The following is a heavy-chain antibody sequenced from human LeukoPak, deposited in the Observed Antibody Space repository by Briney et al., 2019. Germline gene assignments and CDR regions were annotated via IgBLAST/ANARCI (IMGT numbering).Heavy chain of an antibody. Sequence: PGGSLRLSCAASGFTFSSYGMHWVRQAPGKVLEWVAVISYDGSNKYYADSVKGRFTISRDNSKNTLYLQMNSLRAEDTAVYYCSKDSYGRPYYYYYMDGWGKGNTVTLSS. CDR1: GFTFSSYG. J-gene: IGHJ6*03. D-gene: IGHD3-10*01. CDR3: SKDSYGRPYYYYYMDG. V-gene: IGHV3-30*18. CDR2: ISYDGSNK.